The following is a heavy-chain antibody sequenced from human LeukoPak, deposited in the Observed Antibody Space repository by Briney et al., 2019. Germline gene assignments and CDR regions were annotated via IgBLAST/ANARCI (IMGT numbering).Heavy chain of an antibody. CDR2: IYHSGTT. J-gene: IGHJ4*02. D-gene: IGHD6-19*01. CDR1: GGSIRSFY. Sequence: PSETLSLTCTVSGGSIRSFYWNWIRQRPGKGLEWIGYIYHSGTTSYNPSLKSRVTISVDTSKNQFSLRLTSVTAADTAVYYCARQAVAGTGDIDYWGQGTLVTVSS. V-gene: IGHV4-59*08. CDR3: ARQAVAGTGDIDY.